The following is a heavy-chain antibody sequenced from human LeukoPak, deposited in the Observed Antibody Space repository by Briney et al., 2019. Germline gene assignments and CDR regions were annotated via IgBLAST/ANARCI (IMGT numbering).Heavy chain of an antibody. J-gene: IGHJ4*02. CDR1: GFTFSGYT. V-gene: IGHV3-30*04. CDR2: ISYDGGQK. Sequence: GRSLRLSCAASGFTFSGYTMHWVRQAPGKGLEWVAVISYDGGQKYHADSVKGRFTISRDNSKNTVSLQMNSLRAEDTAVFYCARANSSSWHYFDYWGQGTLVTVSS. D-gene: IGHD6-13*01. CDR3: ARANSSSWHYFDY.